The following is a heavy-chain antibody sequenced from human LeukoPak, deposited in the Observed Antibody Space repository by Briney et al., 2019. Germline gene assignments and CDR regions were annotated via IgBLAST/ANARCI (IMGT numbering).Heavy chain of an antibody. Sequence: PSETLSLTCAVSGYSISTSYYWGWIRQPPGKGLEWIGTIHHSGDTYYNPSLKSRVTTSLDTSKNQFSLHLSSVTAADTALYYCARASNSGYYYFDYWGQGALVTVSS. V-gene: IGHV4-38-2*01. CDR1: GYSISTSYY. D-gene: IGHD3-22*01. J-gene: IGHJ4*02. CDR3: ARASNSGYYYFDY. CDR2: IHHSGDT.